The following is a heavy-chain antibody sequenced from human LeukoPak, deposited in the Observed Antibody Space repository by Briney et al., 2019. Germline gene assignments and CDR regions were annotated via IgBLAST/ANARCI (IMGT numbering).Heavy chain of an antibody. CDR1: GFTGYG. CDR2: IYSGGST. J-gene: IGHJ4*02. CDR3: ARDLNYYDSSGYYSD. V-gene: IGHV3-66*01. D-gene: IGHD3-22*01. Sequence: GGSLRLSCAASGFTGYGMSWVRQAPGKGLEWVSVIYSGGSTYYADSVKGRFIISRDNSKNTLYLQMNSLRAEDTAVYYCARDLNYYDSSGYYSDWGQGTLVTVSS.